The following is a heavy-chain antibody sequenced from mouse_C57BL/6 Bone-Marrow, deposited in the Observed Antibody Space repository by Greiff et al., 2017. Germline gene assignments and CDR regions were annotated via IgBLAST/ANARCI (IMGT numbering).Heavy chain of an antibody. J-gene: IGHJ3*01. V-gene: IGHV1-5*01. D-gene: IGHD1-1*01. CDR2: IYPGNSDT. CDR1: GYTFTSYW. Sequence: VQLQQSGTVLARPGASVKMSCKTSGYTFTSYWMHWVKQRPGQGLEWIGAIYPGNSDTSYNQKFKGKAKLTAVTSASTAYMERSSLTKEDSAVYYCTRIGYGSSWGFAYWGQGTLVTVSA. CDR3: TRIGYGSSWGFAY.